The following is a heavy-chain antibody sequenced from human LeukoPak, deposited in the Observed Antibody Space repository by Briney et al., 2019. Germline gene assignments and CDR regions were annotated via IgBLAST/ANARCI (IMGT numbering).Heavy chain of an antibody. D-gene: IGHD3-10*01. CDR3: ARLPLWFGELFPDY. CDR1: GGSFSGYY. Sequence: SETLSLTCAVYGGSFSGYYWSWIRQPPGKGLEWIGSIYYSGSTYYNPSLKSRVTISVDTSKNQFSPKLSSVTAADTAVYYCARLPLWFGELFPDYWGQGTLVTVSS. V-gene: IGHV4-34*01. CDR2: IYYSGST. J-gene: IGHJ4*02.